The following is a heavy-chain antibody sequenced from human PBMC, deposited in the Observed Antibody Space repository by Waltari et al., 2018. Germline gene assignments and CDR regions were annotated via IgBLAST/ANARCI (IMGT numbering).Heavy chain of an antibody. CDR2: LEPENGAT. J-gene: IGHJ4*02. Sequence: EAQLIQSGAQVKSPGATVKVSCKAFGNIFPDYYMHWMQQVPGKGPEWMARLEPENGATEFADRFQGRLTVTADTSTGTAYMELSGLTSEDTATYYCANSMSGPRVQWGQGTQVTVSP. D-gene: IGHD3-3*01. V-gene: IGHV1-69-2*01. CDR1: GNIFPDYY. CDR3: ANSMSGPRVQ.